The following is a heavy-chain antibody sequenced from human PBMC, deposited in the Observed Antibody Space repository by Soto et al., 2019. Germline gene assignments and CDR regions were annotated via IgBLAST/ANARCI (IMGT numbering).Heavy chain of an antibody. CDR1: GFTFSSYA. Sequence: GGSLRLSCAASGFTFSSYAMSWVRQAPGKGLEGVSAISGSGGSTYYAVPVKGRFTISRDNSKNTLYLQTNSLIAEDMAVYYCAKDTDSEVVFYFDYWGQGTLVTVSS. J-gene: IGHJ4*02. CDR3: AKDTDSEVVFYFDY. CDR2: ISGSGGST. D-gene: IGHD2-15*01. V-gene: IGHV3-23*01.